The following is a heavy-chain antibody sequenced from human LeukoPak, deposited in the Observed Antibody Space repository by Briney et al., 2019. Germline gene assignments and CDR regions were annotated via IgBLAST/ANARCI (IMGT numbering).Heavy chain of an antibody. CDR2: IDQDAGEI. CDR3: ARVAAAGFDC. D-gene: IGHD6-13*01. J-gene: IGHJ4*02. CDR1: GFTFSSYW. V-gene: IGHV3-7*04. Sequence: HTGGSLRLSCAASGFTFSSYWMSWVRQAPGKGLEWVANIDQDAGEIYYVDSVKGRFTISKDNARNSLYLQMNSLRAEDTALYFCARVAAAGFDCWGQGTLVTVSS.